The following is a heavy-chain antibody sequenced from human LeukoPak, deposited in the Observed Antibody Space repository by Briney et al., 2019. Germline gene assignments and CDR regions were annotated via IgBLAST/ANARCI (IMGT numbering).Heavy chain of an antibody. J-gene: IGHJ4*02. CDR2: IYHSGST. CDR3: ARRSYLYYFDY. Sequence: SETLSLTCAVSGYSISSGYYWGWIRQPPGKGLEWIGSIYHSGSTYYNPSLESRVTISVDTSKNQFSLKLSSVTAADTAVYYCARRSYLYYFDYWGQGTLVTVSS. V-gene: IGHV4-38-2*01. D-gene: IGHD3-10*01. CDR1: GYSISSGYY.